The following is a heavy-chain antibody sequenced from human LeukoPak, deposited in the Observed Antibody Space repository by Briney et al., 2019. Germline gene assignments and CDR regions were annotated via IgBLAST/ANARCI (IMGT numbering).Heavy chain of an antibody. CDR1: GNTFDSYG. Sequence: ASVKVSCKASGNTFDSYGISWLRQDPGQGLEWMGWISTYDTTYDAQNLQGRVTMTRDTSTSTAHMELRSLRSDDTAMYYCARERRGSYYPDAFDVWGEGTVVTVSS. J-gene: IGHJ3*01. V-gene: IGHV1-18*01. D-gene: IGHD1-26*01. CDR2: ISTYDTT. CDR3: ARERRGSYYPDAFDV.